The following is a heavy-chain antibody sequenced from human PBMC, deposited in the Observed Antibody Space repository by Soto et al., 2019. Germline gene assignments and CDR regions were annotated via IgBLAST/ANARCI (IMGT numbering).Heavy chain of an antibody. CDR2: ISSSSSYI. V-gene: IGHV3-21*01. D-gene: IGHD5-12*01. CDR3: ARDLGSGYDSDAFDI. CDR1: GFPFSSYS. J-gene: IGHJ3*02. Sequence: GGSLRLSSAASGFPFSSYSMNWVRQAPGKGLEWVSSISSSSSYIYYADSVKGRFTISRDNAKNSLYLQMNSLRAEDTAVYYCARDLGSGYDSDAFDIWGQGTMVTVSS.